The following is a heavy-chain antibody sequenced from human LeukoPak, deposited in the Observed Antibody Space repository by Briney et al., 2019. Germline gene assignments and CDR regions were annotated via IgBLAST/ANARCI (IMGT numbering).Heavy chain of an antibody. CDR2: IYTDGST. V-gene: IGHV3-66*02. D-gene: IGHD1-26*01. J-gene: IGHJ5*02. CDR1: GFSGTTNF. CDR3: ATDHRSESYYPWGWFVL. Sequence: GGSLRLSCAAAGFSGTTNFRCLRHHAPRRLLELVSVIYTDGSTYYTDSVKGRFTISRDNSKNTLYLQMNSLSPEETDVYYCATDHRSESYYPWGWFVLWGQGTLVTVSS.